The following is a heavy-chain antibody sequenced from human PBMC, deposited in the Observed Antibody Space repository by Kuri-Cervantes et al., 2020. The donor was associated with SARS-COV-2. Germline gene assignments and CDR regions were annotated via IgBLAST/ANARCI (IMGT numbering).Heavy chain of an antibody. V-gene: IGHV1-69*13. J-gene: IGHJ6*02. CDR1: GGTFSSYA. CDR2: IIPIFGTA. D-gene: IGHD2-15*01. CDR3: AASVAATRYYYYGMDV. Sequence: SVKVSCKASGGTFSSYAISWVRQAPGQGLEWMGGIIPIFGTANYAQKFQGRVTITADESTSTAYMGLSSLRSEDTAVYYCAASVAATRYYYYGMDVWGQGTTVTVSS.